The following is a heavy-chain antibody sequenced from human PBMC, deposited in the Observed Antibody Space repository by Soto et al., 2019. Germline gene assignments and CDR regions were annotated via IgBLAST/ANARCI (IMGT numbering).Heavy chain of an antibody. CDR3: AKSLIASRGSRFDP. Sequence: QVQLQESGPGLVKPSQTLSLTCTVSGASISSGDDYWSWIRQSPGEGLQWIGYVYFSGTTYSNPSLESRLTISVATSKNRFALKLNSVTAADTAVYYCAKSLIASRGSRFDPWGQGTLVTVSS. V-gene: IGHV4-30-4*01. D-gene: IGHD6-6*01. CDR2: VYFSGTT. CDR1: GASISSGDDY. J-gene: IGHJ5*02.